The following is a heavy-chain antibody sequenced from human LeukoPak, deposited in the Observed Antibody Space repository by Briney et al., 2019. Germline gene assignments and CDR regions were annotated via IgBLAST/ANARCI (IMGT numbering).Heavy chain of an antibody. V-gene: IGHV1-69*04. J-gene: IGHJ4*02. CDR1: GGTFSSYA. CDR3: ARDEGGSDLPYYFDY. D-gene: IGHD5-12*01. CDR2: IIPILGIA. Sequence: SVKVSCKASGGTFSSYAISWVRQAPGQGLEWMGRIIPILGIANYAQKFQGRVTITADKSTSTAYMELSGLRSEDTAVYYCARDEGGSDLPYYFDYWGQGTLVTASS.